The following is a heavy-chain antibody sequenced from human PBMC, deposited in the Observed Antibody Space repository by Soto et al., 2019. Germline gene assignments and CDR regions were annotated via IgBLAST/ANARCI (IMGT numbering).Heavy chain of an antibody. CDR1: GFTFSSYG. J-gene: IGHJ4*02. CDR3: ARDMEYQQGGFDY. Sequence: PGGSLRLSCAASGFTFSSYGMHWVRQAPGKGLEWVAVIWYDGSNKYYADSVKGRFTISRDNSKNTLYLQMNSLRAEDTAVYYCARDMEYQQGGFDYWGQGTLVTVSS. CDR2: IWYDGSNK. D-gene: IGHD2-2*01. V-gene: IGHV3-33*01.